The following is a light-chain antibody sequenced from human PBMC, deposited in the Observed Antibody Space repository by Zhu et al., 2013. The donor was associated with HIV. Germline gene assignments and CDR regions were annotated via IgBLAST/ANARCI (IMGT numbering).Light chain of an antibody. CDR1: QDISNY. Sequence: DIQMTQSPSSLSASVGDRVTITCQASQDISNYLNWYQQKPGKAPKLLIYDASNLETGVPSRFSGSGSGTDFTFTISSLQPEDIATYYCQQYDNLPPGGFTFGPGTKWISN. CDR2: DAS. V-gene: IGKV1-33*01. J-gene: IGKJ3*01. CDR3: QQYDNLPPGGFT.